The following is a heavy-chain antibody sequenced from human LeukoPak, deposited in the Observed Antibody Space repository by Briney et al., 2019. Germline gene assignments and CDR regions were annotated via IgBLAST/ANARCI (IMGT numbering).Heavy chain of an antibody. J-gene: IGHJ2*01. CDR3: ARRGPYDSSGQWYFDL. V-gene: IGHV4-59*01. D-gene: IGHD3-22*01. CDR1: GSSISSYY. Sequence: SETLPLTCTVSGSSISSYYWSWIRQPPGKGLEWIGYIYYSGSTNYNPSLKSRVTISVDTSKNQFSLKLSSVTAADTAVYYCARRGPYDSSGQWYFDLWGRGTLVTVSS. CDR2: IYYSGST.